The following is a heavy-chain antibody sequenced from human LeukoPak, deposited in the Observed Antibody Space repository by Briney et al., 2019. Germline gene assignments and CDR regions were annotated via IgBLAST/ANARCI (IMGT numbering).Heavy chain of an antibody. CDR2: ISAYNGNT. CDR3: ARGTMVRGVIEGSYYYYGMDV. Sequence: APVKVSCKASGYTFTSYGISWVRQAPGQGLEWMGWISAYNGNTNYAQKLQGRVTMTTDTSTSTAYMELRSLRSDDTAVYYCARGTMVRGVIEGSYYYYGMDVWGQGTTVTVSS. D-gene: IGHD3-10*01. V-gene: IGHV1-18*01. CDR1: GYTFTSYG. J-gene: IGHJ6*02.